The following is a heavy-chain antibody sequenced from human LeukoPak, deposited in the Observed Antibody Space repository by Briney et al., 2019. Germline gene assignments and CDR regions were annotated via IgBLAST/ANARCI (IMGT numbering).Heavy chain of an antibody. D-gene: IGHD6-13*01. V-gene: IGHV3-30*18. Sequence: GGSLRLSCAASGFTFSNYGMHWVRQAPGKGLEWVAVISYDGNNKYYADSVKGRFTISRDNSKNTLYLQMNSLRAEDTAVYYCAKGGYSSSWPPDYWGQGTLVTVSS. J-gene: IGHJ4*02. CDR2: ISYDGNNK. CDR3: AKGGYSSSWPPDY. CDR1: GFTFSNYG.